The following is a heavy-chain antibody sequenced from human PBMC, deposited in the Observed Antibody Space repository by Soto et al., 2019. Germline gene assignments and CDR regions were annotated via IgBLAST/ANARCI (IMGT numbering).Heavy chain of an antibody. Sequence: GGSLRLSCAASGFTFSNAWMSWVRQAPGKGLEWVGRIKSKTDGGTTDYAAPVKGRFTISRDDSKNTLYLQMNSLKTEDTAVYYCTGLIVVVPAAISYYYGMDVWGQGTTVTVSS. D-gene: IGHD2-2*02. V-gene: IGHV3-15*01. J-gene: IGHJ6*02. CDR2: IKSKTDGGTT. CDR1: GFTFSNAW. CDR3: TGLIVVVPAAISYYYGMDV.